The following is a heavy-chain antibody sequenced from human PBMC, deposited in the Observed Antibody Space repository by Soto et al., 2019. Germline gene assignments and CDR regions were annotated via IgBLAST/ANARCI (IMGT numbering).Heavy chain of an antibody. J-gene: IGHJ4*02. V-gene: IGHV3-7*01. Sequence: GSLRLSCAASGFTFSGYYMSWVRQAQGKGLEWVANINEDGSEKYYVDSVKGRFSVSRDNAKSSLYLQMNSLRAEDTAVYYCAKWGGAGSDCWGQGTLVTVSS. CDR1: GFTFSGYY. CDR2: INEDGSEK. D-gene: IGHD1-26*01. CDR3: AKWGGAGSDC.